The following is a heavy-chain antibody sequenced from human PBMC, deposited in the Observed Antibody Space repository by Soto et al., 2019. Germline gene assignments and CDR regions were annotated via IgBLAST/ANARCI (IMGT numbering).Heavy chain of an antibody. Sequence: QVQLVQSGAEVKKPGSSVKVSCKASGGTFSSYAINWVRQAPGQGLEWMGGIISIFGTPDYAQRFQGRVTITAAESTSTAYMELSSLRSEDTAVYYCARQGSNEYYYYGMDVWGQGTTVTVSS. CDR3: ARQGSNEYYYYGMDV. D-gene: IGHD3-10*01. V-gene: IGHV1-69*12. CDR1: GGTFSSYA. CDR2: IISIFGTP. J-gene: IGHJ6*02.